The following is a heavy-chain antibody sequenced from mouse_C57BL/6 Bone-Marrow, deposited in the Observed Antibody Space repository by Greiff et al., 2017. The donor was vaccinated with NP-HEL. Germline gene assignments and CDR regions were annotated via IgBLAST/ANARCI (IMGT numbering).Heavy chain of an antibody. CDR3: TTWGTYYGSSYPFAY. D-gene: IGHD1-1*01. J-gene: IGHJ3*01. Sequence: EVMLVESGAELVRPGASVKLSCTASGFNIKDDYMHWVKQRPEQGLEWIGWIDPENGDTEYASKIQGKATITADTSSNTAYLQLSSLTSEDTAVYYCTTWGTYYGSSYPFAYWGQGTLVTVSA. V-gene: IGHV14-4*01. CDR1: GFNIKDDY. CDR2: IDPENGDT.